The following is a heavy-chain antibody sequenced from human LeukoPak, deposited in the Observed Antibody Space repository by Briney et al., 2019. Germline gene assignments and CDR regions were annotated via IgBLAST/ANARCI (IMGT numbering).Heavy chain of an antibody. CDR1: GGSISSNDYY. J-gene: IGHJ4*02. CDR2: IYYSGST. CDR3: ARDSTGYNHLDY. Sequence: SETLSLTCTVSGGSISSNDYYWSWIRQPPGKGLEWIGYIYYSGSTYYNPSLKSRVTISVDTSKNQFSLKLSSVTAADTAVYYCARDSTGYNHLDYWGQGTLVTVSS. D-gene: IGHD5-24*01. V-gene: IGHV4-30-4*01.